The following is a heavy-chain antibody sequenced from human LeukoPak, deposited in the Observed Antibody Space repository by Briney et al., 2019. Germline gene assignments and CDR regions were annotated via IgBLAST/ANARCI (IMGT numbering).Heavy chain of an antibody. CDR1: GFTFSSYA. Sequence: GGSLRLSCAASGFTFSSYAMSWVRQAPGKGLEWFSAISGSGGSTYYADSVKGRFTISRDNSKNTLYLQMNSLRAEDTAVYYCAKHIKWIQAYDYWGQGTLVTVSS. CDR2: ISGSGGST. D-gene: IGHD5-18*01. CDR3: AKHIKWIQAYDY. J-gene: IGHJ4*02. V-gene: IGHV3-23*01.